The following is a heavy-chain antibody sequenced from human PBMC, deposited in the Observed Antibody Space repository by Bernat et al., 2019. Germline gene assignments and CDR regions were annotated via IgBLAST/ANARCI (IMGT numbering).Heavy chain of an antibody. J-gene: IGHJ4*02. Sequence: QVQLVESGGGVVQPGRSPRLSCAASGFTFSTYAMNWVRQAPGKGLEWVAVTSFDGGIKFYADSVKGRFTISRDNSRNTLFLQMDSLRTEDTAVYYCAREEYNYALGSFDYWGQGTLVTVSS. CDR1: GFTFSTYA. V-gene: IGHV3-30-3*01. D-gene: IGHD5-18*01. CDR2: TSFDGGIK. CDR3: AREEYNYALGSFDY.